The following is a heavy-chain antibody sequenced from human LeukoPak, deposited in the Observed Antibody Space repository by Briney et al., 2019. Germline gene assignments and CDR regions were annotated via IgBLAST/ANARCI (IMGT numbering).Heavy chain of an antibody. Sequence: GGSLRLSCAASGFTFSDYYMSWIRQAPGKGLEWVSYISSSSSTIYYADSVKGRFTISRDNAKNSLYLQMNSLRAEDTAVYYCAREGYSSSYYYMDVWGKGTTVTVSS. CDR2: ISSSSSTI. V-gene: IGHV3-11*04. J-gene: IGHJ6*03. D-gene: IGHD6-6*01. CDR3: AREGYSSSYYYMDV. CDR1: GFTFSDYY.